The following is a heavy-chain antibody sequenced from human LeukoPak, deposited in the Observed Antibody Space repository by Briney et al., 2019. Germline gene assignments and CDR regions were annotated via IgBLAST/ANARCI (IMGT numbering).Heavy chain of an antibody. CDR3: ARVTPLEGGIYYFDY. CDR2: INPNSGGT. Sequence: ASVKVSCKASGYTFTGSYMHWVRQAPGQGREWMGWINPNSGGTNYAQKFQGRVTMTRDTSISTAYMELSRLRSDDTAVYYCARVTPLEGGIYYFDYWGQGTLVTVSS. V-gene: IGHV1-2*02. J-gene: IGHJ4*02. CDR1: GYTFTGSY. D-gene: IGHD2-15*01.